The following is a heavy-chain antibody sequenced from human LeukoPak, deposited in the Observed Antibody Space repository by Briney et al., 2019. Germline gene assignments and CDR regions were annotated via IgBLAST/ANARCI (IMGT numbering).Heavy chain of an antibody. V-gene: IGHV4-34*01. CDR3: ARVGYSSGWYAHYYYYGMDV. J-gene: IGHJ6*02. D-gene: IGHD6-19*01. CDR2: INHSGST. Sequence: SETLSPTCAAYGGSFSGYYWSWIRQPPGKGLEWIGEINHSGSTNYNPSLKSRVTISVDTSKNQFSLKLSSVTAADTAVYYCARVGYSSGWYAHYYYYGMDVWGQGTTVTVSS. CDR1: GGSFSGYY.